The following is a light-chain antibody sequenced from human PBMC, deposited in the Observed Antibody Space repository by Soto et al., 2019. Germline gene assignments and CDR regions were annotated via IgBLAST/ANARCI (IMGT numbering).Light chain of an antibody. V-gene: IGKV1-5*03. J-gene: IGKJ4*01. Sequence: DIQMTQSPSTLSASVGDRVIITCRASQSISTWLAWYQQKPGKAPKLLIYKASNLEGGVPSRFSGSGSGTEFTITISSLQPDDFATYYCQQYNTYPLTFGGGTTVEIK. CDR2: KAS. CDR3: QQYNTYPLT. CDR1: QSISTW.